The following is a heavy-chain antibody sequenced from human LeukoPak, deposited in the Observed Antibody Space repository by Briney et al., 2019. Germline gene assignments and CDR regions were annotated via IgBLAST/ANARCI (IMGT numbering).Heavy chain of an antibody. D-gene: IGHD3-3*01. V-gene: IGHV3-74*01. CDR1: GFTFSSYW. J-gene: IGHJ4*02. Sequence: SGGSLILSCAASGFTFSSYWMHWVRQAPGKGLVWVSRINSDGSSISYADSVKGRFTISRDNAKNTLYLQMNSLRAEDTAVYYCASSFWSGYYHFWGQGTLVTVSS. CDR2: INSDGSSI. CDR3: ASSFWSGYYHF.